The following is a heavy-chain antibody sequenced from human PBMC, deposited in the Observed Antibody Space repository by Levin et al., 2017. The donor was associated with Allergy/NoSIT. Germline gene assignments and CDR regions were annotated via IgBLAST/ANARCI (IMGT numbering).Heavy chain of an antibody. CDR3: ARAADGTFVFWYHGMDV. D-gene: IGHD6-13*01. V-gene: IGHV3-23*01. J-gene: IGHJ6*02. CDR2: VSRSGTST. CDR1: GFTFSSYG. Sequence: GGSLRLSCAASGFTFSSYGMSWVRQAPGKGLEWVSTVSRSGTSTYYADSVKGRFVISRDNSKNTLFLQMNSLRAEDTAVYYCARAADGTFVFWYHGMDVWGQGTTVTVSS.